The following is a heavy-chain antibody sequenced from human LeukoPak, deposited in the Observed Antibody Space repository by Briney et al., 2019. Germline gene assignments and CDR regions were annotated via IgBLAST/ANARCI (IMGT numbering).Heavy chain of an antibody. CDR2: ISSSSSYI. D-gene: IGHD2-21*02. CDR1: GFTFSSYS. V-gene: IGHV3-21*01. CDR3: ARDADNCGGDCYPRFGY. Sequence: PGGSLRLSCAASGFTFSSYSMNWVRQAPGKGLEWVSSISSSSSYIYYADSVKGRFTISRDNAKNSLYLQMNSLRAEDTAVYYCARDADNCGGDCYPRFGYWGQGTLVTVSS. J-gene: IGHJ4*02.